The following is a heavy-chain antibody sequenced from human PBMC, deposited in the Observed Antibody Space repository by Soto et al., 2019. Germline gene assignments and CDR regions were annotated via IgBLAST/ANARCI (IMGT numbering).Heavy chain of an antibody. J-gene: IGHJ4*02. CDR3: ASITMVRGAQQHDY. CDR1: GGTFSSYT. D-gene: IGHD3-10*01. Sequence: QVQLVQSGAEVKKPGSSVKVSCKASGGTFSSYTISWVRQAPGQGLEWMGRIIPILGIANYAQKFQGRVTNTADKSTRTAYMELSSLRSEDTAVYYCASITMVRGAQQHDYWGQGTLVTVSS. CDR2: IIPILGIA. V-gene: IGHV1-69*02.